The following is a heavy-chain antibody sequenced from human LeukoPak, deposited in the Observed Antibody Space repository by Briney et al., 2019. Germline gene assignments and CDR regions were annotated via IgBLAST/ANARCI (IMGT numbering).Heavy chain of an antibody. CDR2: IYHSGST. J-gene: IGHJ6*03. D-gene: IGHD2-15*01. CDR1: GYSISSGYY. Sequence: SETLSPTCAVSGYSISSGYYWGWILQPPGKGLEWIGSIYHSGSTYYNPPLKSRVTISVDTSKNQFSLKLSSVTAADTAVYYCARIAAPLRYYYYMDVWGKGTTVTVSS. V-gene: IGHV4-38-2*01. CDR3: ARIAAPLRYYYYMDV.